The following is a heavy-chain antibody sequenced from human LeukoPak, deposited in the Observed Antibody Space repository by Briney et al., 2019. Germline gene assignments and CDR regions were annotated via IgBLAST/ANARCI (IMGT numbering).Heavy chain of an antibody. CDR1: GYTFSTYD. J-gene: IGHJ4*02. D-gene: IGHD2-2*01. V-gene: IGHV1-8*01. CDR3: ARGVRNQLLSEY. Sequence: GASVKVSCKASGYTFSTYDVTWVRQAPGQGLEWMGWVNPNSGNTGYAQKFRGRVTTTSDSSISSAYMELSSLTSEDTAVYYCARGVRNQLLSEYWGQGTLITVSS. CDR2: VNPNSGNT.